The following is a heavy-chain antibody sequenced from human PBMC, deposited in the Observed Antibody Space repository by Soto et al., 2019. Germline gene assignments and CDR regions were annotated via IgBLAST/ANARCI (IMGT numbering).Heavy chain of an antibody. J-gene: IGHJ6*02. Sequence: PGESLKISCKGSGYSFTSYWISWVRQMPGKGLEWMGRIDPSDSYTNYSPSFQGHVTISADKSISTAYLKWSSLKASDTAMYYCAGGSHCSSTSCYGMDVWGQGTTVTVSS. CDR1: GYSFTSYW. D-gene: IGHD2-2*01. CDR3: AGGSHCSSTSCYGMDV. CDR2: IDPSDSYT. V-gene: IGHV5-10-1*01.